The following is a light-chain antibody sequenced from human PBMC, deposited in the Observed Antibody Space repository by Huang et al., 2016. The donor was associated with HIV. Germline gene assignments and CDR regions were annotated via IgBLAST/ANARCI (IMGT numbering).Light chain of an antibody. CDR3: QPYGSSPRT. J-gene: IGKJ1*01. V-gene: IGKV3-20*01. CDR2: GAS. Sequence: EIVLTQYPGTLSLSPGERATLSCRASQSVSSSDLAWYQQNPGQAPRLLLYGASSMATGIPDRFSGSVSGTDFTLTISRLEPEDFAVYYCQPYGSSPRTFGQGTKVEIK. CDR1: QSVSSSD.